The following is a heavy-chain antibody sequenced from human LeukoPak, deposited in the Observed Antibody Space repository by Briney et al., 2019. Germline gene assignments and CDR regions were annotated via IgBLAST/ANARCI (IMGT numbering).Heavy chain of an antibody. Sequence: PGGSLRLSCAASGFTFSNYEMNWVRQAPGKGLEWGSCIGGSGTTICYADSVKGRFTISRDNAKNSLYLQMNSLRAEDTGVYYCARVYGSGRQWGYFDYWGQGTLVNVSS. CDR3: ARVYGSGRQWGYFDY. CDR1: GFTFSNYE. D-gene: IGHD3-10*01. V-gene: IGHV3-48*03. CDR2: IGGSGTTI. J-gene: IGHJ4*02.